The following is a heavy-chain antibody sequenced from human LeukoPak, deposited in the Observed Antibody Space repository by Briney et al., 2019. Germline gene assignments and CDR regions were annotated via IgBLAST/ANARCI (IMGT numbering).Heavy chain of an antibody. Sequence: ASVKVSCEASGYTFTSYDINWVRQATGQGLEWMGWMNPNSGNTGYAQKFQGRVTMTRNTSISTAYMELSSLRSEDTAVYYCASWGVVGATTVDYWGQGTLVTVSS. CDR3: ASWGVVGATTVDY. V-gene: IGHV1-8*01. CDR1: GYTFTSYD. J-gene: IGHJ4*02. D-gene: IGHD1-26*01. CDR2: MNPNSGNT.